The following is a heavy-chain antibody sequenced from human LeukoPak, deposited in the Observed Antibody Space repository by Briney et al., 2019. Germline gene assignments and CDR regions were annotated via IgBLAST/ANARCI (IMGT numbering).Heavy chain of an antibody. V-gene: IGHV4-34*01. J-gene: IGHJ4*02. CDR3: ARGGESGYAH. CDR1: GGSFSGYY. CDR2: INHSGST. Sequence: SETLSLTCAVYGGSFSGYYWSWIRQPPGKGLEWIGEINHSGSTNYNPSLKSRVTISVDTSKNQFSLKLSSATAADTAVYYCARGGESGYAHWGQGTLVTVSS. D-gene: IGHD5-12*01.